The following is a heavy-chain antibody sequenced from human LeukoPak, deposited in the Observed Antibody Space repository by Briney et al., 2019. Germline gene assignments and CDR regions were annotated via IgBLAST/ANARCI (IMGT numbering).Heavy chain of an antibody. CDR3: AKISGGAFDP. V-gene: IGHV4-39*01. J-gene: IGHJ5*02. CDR1: GGSISSSSYY. D-gene: IGHD1-26*01. CDR2: IYYSGST. Sequence: SETLSLTCTVSGGSISSSSYYWGWIRQPPGKGLEWIGSIYYSGSTHYNPSLKSRVTISVDTSKNQFSLKLSSVTAADTAVYYCAKISGGAFDPWGQGTLVTVSS.